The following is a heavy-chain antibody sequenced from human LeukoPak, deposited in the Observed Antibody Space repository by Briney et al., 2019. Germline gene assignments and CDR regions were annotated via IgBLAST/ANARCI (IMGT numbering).Heavy chain of an antibody. V-gene: IGHV3-7*01. CDR3: ARDAGGGFDY. Sequence: GGSLRLSCVASGFIFSRSWMVWVRQAPGKGLEWVASIQENGRGNYYLDSVKGRFSISKDNAKRSLYLQMNSLRVEDMAVYYCARDAGGGFDYWGQGTRVTVST. D-gene: IGHD2-8*02. J-gene: IGHJ4*02. CDR1: GFIFSRSW. CDR2: IQENGRGN.